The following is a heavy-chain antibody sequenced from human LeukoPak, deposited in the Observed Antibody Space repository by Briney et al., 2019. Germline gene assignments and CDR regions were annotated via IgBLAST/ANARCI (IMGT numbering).Heavy chain of an antibody. CDR1: GGSVSDYY. Sequence: SETLSLTCTVSGGSVSDYYWSWIRQSPGKGLEWIGYIYYTGSSSYNPSLRSRVTISADTSKNQFSLKLSSVTAADTAVYYCASRKLGNDYWGQGTLVTVSS. D-gene: IGHD7-27*01. V-gene: IGHV4-59*02. J-gene: IGHJ4*01. CDR3: ASRKLGNDY. CDR2: IYYTGSS.